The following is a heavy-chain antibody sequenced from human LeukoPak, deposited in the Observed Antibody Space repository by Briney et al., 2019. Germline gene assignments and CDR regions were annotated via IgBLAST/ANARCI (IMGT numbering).Heavy chain of an antibody. CDR3: AKDHPDCRGSSCLLFDC. J-gene: IGHJ4*02. D-gene: IGHD2-2*01. CDR2: ISTSGRTI. Sequence: GGSLRLSCAASGFTFSSYEMNWVRQAPGKGLEWVSYISTSGRTIYYADSVKGRFTISRDNAKNTLYLQMNSLRAEDTAVYYCAKDHPDCRGSSCLLFDCWGQGTLVTVSS. V-gene: IGHV3-48*03. CDR1: GFTFSSYE.